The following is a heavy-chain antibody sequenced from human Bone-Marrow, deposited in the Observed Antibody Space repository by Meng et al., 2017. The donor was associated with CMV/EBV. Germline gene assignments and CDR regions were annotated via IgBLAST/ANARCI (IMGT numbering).Heavy chain of an antibody. D-gene: IGHD6-13*01. Sequence: GESLKISCTASGFTFSSYALNWVRQAPGKGLEWVSIIYSGGSSTYYADSVKGRFTISRDNSKTTLYLQMNSLRVEDTAVYYYAKDLAADDYYYGMDVWGQGTTVTVSS. CDR1: GFTFSSYA. V-gene: IGHV3-23*03. CDR3: AKDLAADDYYYGMDV. CDR2: IYSGGSST. J-gene: IGHJ6*02.